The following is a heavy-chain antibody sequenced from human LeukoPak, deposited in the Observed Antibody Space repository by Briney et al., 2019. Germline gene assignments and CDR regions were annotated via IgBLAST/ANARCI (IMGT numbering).Heavy chain of an antibody. CDR2: MNPNSGNS. CDR1: GYTFASYD. CDR3: ARGAVDSHYLY. V-gene: IGHV1-8*01. D-gene: IGHD5-12*01. Sequence: ASVKVSCKASGYTFASYDINWVRQATGQGLEWMGWMNPNSGNSGYAQKFQGRVTMTRNTSISTAYMELSSLRSEDTAVYYCARGAVDSHYLYWGQGTLVTVSS. J-gene: IGHJ4*02.